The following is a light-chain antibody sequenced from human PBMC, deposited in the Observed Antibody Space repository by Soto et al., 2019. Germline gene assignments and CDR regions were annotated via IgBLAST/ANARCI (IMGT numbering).Light chain of an antibody. CDR3: CSHAIGSNLL. V-gene: IGLV2-23*01. CDR1: SSDVGYYTF. J-gene: IGLJ2*01. CDR2: GDR. Sequence: QSALTQPASVSGSPGQSITISCTGTSSDVGYYTFVSWYQQHPSKAPRLMIYGDRDRASGVSNRFSGSKSGNTASLTISGLQPEDEADYYCCSHAIGSNLLCGGGTKLTVL.